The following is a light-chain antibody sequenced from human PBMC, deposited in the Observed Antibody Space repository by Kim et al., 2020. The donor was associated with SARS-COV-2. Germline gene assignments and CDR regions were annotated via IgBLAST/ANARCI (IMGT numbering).Light chain of an antibody. CDR3: SSYAGSNNLV. CDR2: DVS. V-gene: IGLV2-8*01. Sequence: GQSVTISCTGTSSDDGGYNYVSWYQQHPGKAPNQLIYDVSKRPSGVPDRFSGSKSGNTASLTVTGLQAEDEADYYCSSYAGSNNLVFGGGTQLTVL. CDR1: SSDDGGYNY. J-gene: IGLJ2*01.